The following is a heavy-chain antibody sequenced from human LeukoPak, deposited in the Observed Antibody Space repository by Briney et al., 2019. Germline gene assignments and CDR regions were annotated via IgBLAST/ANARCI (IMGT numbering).Heavy chain of an antibody. CDR3: ARESLLEAAAGTINWFDH. J-gene: IGHJ5*02. D-gene: IGHD6-13*01. CDR2: IYYSGST. CDR1: GGSISSSSYY. V-gene: IGHV4-39*07. Sequence: PSETLSLTCTASGGSISSSSYYWGWIRQPPGKGLEWIGSIYYSGSTYYNPSLKSRVTISVDTSKNQFSLKLSSVTAADTAVYYCARESLLEAAAGTINWFDHWGQGTLVSVSS.